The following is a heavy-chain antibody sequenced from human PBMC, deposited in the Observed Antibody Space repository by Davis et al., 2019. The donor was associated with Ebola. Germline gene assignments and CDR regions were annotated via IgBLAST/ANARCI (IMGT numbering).Heavy chain of an antibody. V-gene: IGHV3-74*01. CDR2: INSDGSST. J-gene: IGHJ4*02. D-gene: IGHD6-19*01. CDR3: VGSSGWTTLFDY. Sequence: GESLKISCAASGFTFSSYWLHWVRQAPGQGLVWVSRINSDGSSTSYADSVKGRFTISSDNGKNTLYLQMNSLRAEDTAVYYCVGSSGWTTLFDYWGQGTLVTVSS. CDR1: GFTFSSYW.